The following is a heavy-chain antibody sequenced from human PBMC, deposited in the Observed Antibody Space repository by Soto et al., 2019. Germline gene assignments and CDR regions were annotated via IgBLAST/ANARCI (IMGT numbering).Heavy chain of an antibody. CDR2: ISAYNGNT. J-gene: IGHJ4*02. CDR1: GYTFTSHG. CDR3: ARDLNTIFGVVIRPLDY. Sequence: GASVKVSCKASGYTFTSHGISWLRQAPGQGLEWMGWISAYNGNTKYAQILQGRVTMTTDRPTSTAYMELRSLRSDDTAMYYCARDLNTIFGVVIRPLDYWGQGTLVTVSS. V-gene: IGHV1-18*01. D-gene: IGHD3-3*01.